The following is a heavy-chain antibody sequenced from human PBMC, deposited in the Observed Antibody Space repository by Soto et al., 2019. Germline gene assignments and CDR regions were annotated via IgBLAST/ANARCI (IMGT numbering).Heavy chain of an antibody. D-gene: IGHD2-8*01. CDR1: GGTFSSYA. V-gene: IGHV1-69*01. J-gene: IGHJ4*02. CDR3: AGTNSGMTPDYFDY. CDR2: IITIFGTA. Sequence: VQLVQSGAEVKKPGSSVKVSCKASGGTFSSYAISWVRQAPGQGLEWMGGIITIFGTANYAQKFQGRVTITADESTSPAYMELSILISEDTAVYYCAGTNSGMTPDYFDYCGQGTLVTVSS.